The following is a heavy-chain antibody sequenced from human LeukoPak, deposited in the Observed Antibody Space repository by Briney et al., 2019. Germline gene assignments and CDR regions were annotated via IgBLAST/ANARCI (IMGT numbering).Heavy chain of an antibody. CDR3: AKDGGEYYDILTGYYPRLYYMDV. CDR1: GFPFSSCG. J-gene: IGHJ6*03. D-gene: IGHD3-9*01. V-gene: IGHV3-23*01. CDR2: ICGSGGST. Sequence: QSGGSLRLSCEASGFPFSSCGISWVRRAPGKGLEWVSSICGSGGSTHYADSVKGRFTISRDNSKNTLYLQMNSLRAEDTAVYYCAKDGGEYYDILTGYYPRLYYMDVWGKGTTVTISS.